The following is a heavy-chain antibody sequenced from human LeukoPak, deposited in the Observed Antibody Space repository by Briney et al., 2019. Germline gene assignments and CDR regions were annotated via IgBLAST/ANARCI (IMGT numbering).Heavy chain of an antibody. J-gene: IGHJ6*02. CDR1: GFTFSTYA. D-gene: IGHD3-10*01. V-gene: IGHV3-23*01. CDR2: ISGSGGST. CDR3: AKGSYGSGSYLGGGNYYYYGMDV. Sequence: GGSLRLSCAASGFTFSTYAMSWVRQAPGKRLEWVSVISGSGGSTYYADSVKGRFTISRGNSKNTLSLQMNSLRAEDTAVYYCAKGSYGSGSYLGGGNYYYYGMDVWGQGTTVTVSS.